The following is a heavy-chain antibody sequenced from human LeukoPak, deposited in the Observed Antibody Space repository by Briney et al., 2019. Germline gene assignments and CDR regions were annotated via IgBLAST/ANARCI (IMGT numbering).Heavy chain of an antibody. J-gene: IGHJ4*02. CDR1: GGSIINSGYY. D-gene: IGHD4-17*01. Sequence: PSETLSLTCTVSGGSIINSGYYWGWLRQPPGKGLEWIGSVYCSGNTYYNPSLKSRVTISVDTSKNQFSLKLRSVTAADTAMYYCARQGYADFSSRPFDYWGQGTLVTVSS. V-gene: IGHV4-39*01. CDR2: VYCSGNT. CDR3: ARQGYADFSSRPFDY.